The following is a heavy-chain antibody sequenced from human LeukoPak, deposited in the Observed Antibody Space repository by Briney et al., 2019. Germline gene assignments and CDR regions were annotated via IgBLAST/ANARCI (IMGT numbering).Heavy chain of an antibody. CDR1: GFTFSDFY. CDR2: ISGNGNTI. CDR3: ARFGRGYSYGSDY. D-gene: IGHD5-18*01. J-gene: IGHJ4*02. Sequence: GGSLRLSCAASGFTFSDFYMSWIRQAPGKGLEWVSYISGNGNTIYYGHSVKGRFTVSRDNAKNSLYVQMDSLRAEDTAVYYCARFGRGYSYGSDYWGQGTLVTVSS. V-gene: IGHV3-11*01.